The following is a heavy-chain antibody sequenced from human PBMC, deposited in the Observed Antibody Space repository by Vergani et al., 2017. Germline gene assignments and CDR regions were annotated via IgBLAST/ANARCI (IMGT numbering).Heavy chain of an antibody. J-gene: IGHJ3*01. V-gene: IGHV3-15*01. CDR2: IKSKTDGGTT. D-gene: IGHD2-15*01. CDR1: GFTFSDYY. CDR3: TTGPSEVART. Sequence: VQLVESGGGLVKPGGSLRLSCAASGFTFSDYYMSWIRQAPGKGLEWVGRIKSKTDGGTTDYAAPVKGRFTISRDDSKNTLYLQMNSLKTEDTAVYYCTTGPSEVARTWGQGTMVTVSS.